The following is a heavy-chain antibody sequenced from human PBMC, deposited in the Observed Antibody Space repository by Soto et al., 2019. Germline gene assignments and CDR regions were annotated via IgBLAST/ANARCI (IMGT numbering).Heavy chain of an antibody. CDR1: GFTFSSYG. V-gene: IGHV3-30*18. D-gene: IGHD6-6*01. J-gene: IGHJ3*02. Sequence: RRLSCAASGFTFSSYGMHWVRQAPGKGLEWVAVISYDGSNKYYADSVKGRFTISRDNSKNTLYLQMNSLRAEDTAVYYCAKVLRKYSSSSGALEIWGQGTMVTVSS. CDR3: AKVLRKYSSSSGALEI. CDR2: ISYDGSNK.